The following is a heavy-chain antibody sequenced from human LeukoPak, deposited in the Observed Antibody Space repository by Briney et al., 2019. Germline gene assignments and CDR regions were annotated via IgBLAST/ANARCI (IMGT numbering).Heavy chain of an antibody. J-gene: IGHJ4*02. CDR1: GFTFSTYA. V-gene: IGHV3-23*01. Sequence: GGSLRLSCAASGFTFSTYAMSWVRQAPGKGLEWVSAISGSGDSTYYADSVKGRFTISRDNSKNTLYLQMNSLRAEDTAAYYCAKDRPIFGVVIRTRDYWGQATLVTVSS. D-gene: IGHD3-3*01. CDR2: ISGSGDST. CDR3: AKDRPIFGVVIRTRDY.